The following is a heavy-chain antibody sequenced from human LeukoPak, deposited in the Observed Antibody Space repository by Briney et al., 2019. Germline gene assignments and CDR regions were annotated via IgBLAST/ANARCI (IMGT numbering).Heavy chain of an antibody. CDR1: GFTFSSYA. Sequence: GGSLRLSCAASGFTFSSYAMSWVRQAPGKGLEWVSAISGSGGSTYYADSVKGRFTISRDNSKNTLYLQINSLRAEDTAVYYCAKDPDGDYVLGYWGQGTLVTVSS. D-gene: IGHD4-17*01. CDR3: AKDPDGDYVLGY. J-gene: IGHJ4*02. CDR2: ISGSGGST. V-gene: IGHV3-23*01.